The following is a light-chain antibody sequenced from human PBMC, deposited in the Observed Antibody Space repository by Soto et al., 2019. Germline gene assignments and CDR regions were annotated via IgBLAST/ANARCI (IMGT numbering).Light chain of an antibody. Sequence: SYELTQPPSVSVSPGQTARITCSGDALPKQYAYWYQQKSGQAPVLLIYKDSERPSGIPERFSGSSSGTTVTLTISGVQAEDEADYYCQSADSSGTYWVFGGGTKVTVL. CDR2: KDS. V-gene: IGLV3-25*03. CDR3: QSADSSGTYWV. J-gene: IGLJ3*02. CDR1: ALPKQY.